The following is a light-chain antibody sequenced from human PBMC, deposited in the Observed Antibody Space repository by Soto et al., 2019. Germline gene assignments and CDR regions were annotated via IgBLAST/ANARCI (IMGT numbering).Light chain of an antibody. CDR3: QQSSTIPRT. V-gene: IGKV1-39*01. CDR1: QHISTY. CDR2: AAS. Sequence: DIQMTQSPSSLSASVGDRVTISCRSSQHISTYLNWYQHKPGKAPKLLVYAASTLQSGVPSRFSGSGSGTDFRLTISSLQPGDFATYYCQQSSTIPRTFGQGTKVDLK. J-gene: IGKJ1*01.